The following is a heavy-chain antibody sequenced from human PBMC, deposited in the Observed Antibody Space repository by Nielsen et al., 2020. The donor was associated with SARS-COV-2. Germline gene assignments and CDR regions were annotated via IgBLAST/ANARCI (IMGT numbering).Heavy chain of an antibody. Sequence: SQTLSLTCAISGDSVSSSSAAWNWIRQSPSRGLEWLGRTYYRSKWYNDYAVSVKSRITINPDTSKNQFSLHLNSVTPEDTAVYYCATGESNYYGSGSYSFDYWGQGTLVPSPQ. CDR1: GDSVSSSSAA. CDR3: ATGESNYYGSGSYSFDY. V-gene: IGHV6-1*01. CDR2: TYYRSKWYN. J-gene: IGHJ4*02. D-gene: IGHD3-10*01.